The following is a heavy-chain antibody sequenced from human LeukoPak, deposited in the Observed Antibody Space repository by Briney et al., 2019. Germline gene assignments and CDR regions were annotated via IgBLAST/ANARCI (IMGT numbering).Heavy chain of an antibody. CDR3: AKNGGPHGMDV. D-gene: IGHD3-16*01. J-gene: IGHJ6*02. Sequence: GGSLRLSCATSGVTFSSIWMSWVRQAPGQGLEWVANIKHDGSETNYVDSVKGRFTISRDNAKNSLHLQMNSLRVEDAAVYYCAKNGGPHGMDVWGQGTTVTVSS. V-gene: IGHV3-7*02. CDR2: IKHDGSET. CDR1: GVTFSSIW.